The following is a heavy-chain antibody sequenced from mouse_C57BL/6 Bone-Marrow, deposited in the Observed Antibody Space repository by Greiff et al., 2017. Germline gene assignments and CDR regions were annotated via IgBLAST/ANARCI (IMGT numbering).Heavy chain of an antibody. CDR1: GYTFTSYW. CDR2: IDPSDSYS. V-gene: IGHV1-50*01. Sequence: QVQLQQPGAELVQPGASVKLSCKASGYTFTSYWMQWVKQRPGQGLEWIGEIDPSDSYSNYNQKFKGKATLTVDTSSSTAYMQLSSLTPEDSAVYYCAREGYYGSSYYWYFDVWGTGTTGTVSS. J-gene: IGHJ1*03. D-gene: IGHD1-1*01. CDR3: AREGYYGSSYYWYFDV.